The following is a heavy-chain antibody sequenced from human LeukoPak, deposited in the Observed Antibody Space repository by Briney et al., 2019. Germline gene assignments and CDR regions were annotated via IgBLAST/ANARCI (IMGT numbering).Heavy chain of an antibody. D-gene: IGHD3-10*02. CDR3: AELGITMIGGV. J-gene: IGHJ6*04. V-gene: IGHV4-34*01. CDR2: VNYSGSST. CDR1: GGSLSGYY. Sequence: PSETLSLTCDVSGGSLSGYYWSWIRQSPGKGLEWIGEVNYSGSSTNYNPSFKSRVTVSVDTARNQFSLTLSSVTAADTAVYYCAELGITMIGGVWGKGTTVTISS.